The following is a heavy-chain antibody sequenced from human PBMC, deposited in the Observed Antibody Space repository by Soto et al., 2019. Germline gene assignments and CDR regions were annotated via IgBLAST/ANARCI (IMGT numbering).Heavy chain of an antibody. J-gene: IGHJ5*02. CDR1: GGSFSGYY. CDR2: INHSGNT. Sequence: QVQLQQWGAGLLKPSETLSLTCAVYGGSFSGYYWSWIRQPPGKGLEWIGEINHSGNTNYNPSLKSRVTISVDTSKNQFSLKLSSVTAADTAVYYCARGRYCSGGSCYRGLDWFDPWGQGTLVTVSS. V-gene: IGHV4-34*01. D-gene: IGHD2-15*01. CDR3: ARGRYCSGGSCYRGLDWFDP.